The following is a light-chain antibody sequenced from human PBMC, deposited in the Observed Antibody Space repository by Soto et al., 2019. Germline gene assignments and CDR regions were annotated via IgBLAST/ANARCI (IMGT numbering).Light chain of an antibody. Sequence: QSALTQPASVSGSPGQLITISCTGTSSDVGIYNLVSWYQHHPGKAPKLMIYEVSKRPSGVSNRFSGSKSGNTASLTISGLQAEDEADYYCWSYSGSGALFGGGTKVTVL. J-gene: IGLJ2*01. V-gene: IGLV2-23*02. CDR1: SSDVGIYNL. CDR2: EVS. CDR3: WSYSGSGAL.